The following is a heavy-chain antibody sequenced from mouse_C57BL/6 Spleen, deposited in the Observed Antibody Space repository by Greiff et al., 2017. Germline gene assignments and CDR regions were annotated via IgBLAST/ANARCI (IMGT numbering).Heavy chain of an antibody. J-gene: IGHJ4*01. V-gene: IGHV1-19*01. CDR3: ARGKVEYYAMDY. CDR1: GYTFTDYY. D-gene: IGHD1-1*02. CDR2: INPYNGGT. Sequence: DVKLVESGPVLVKPGASVKMSCKASGYTFTDYYMNWVKQSHGKSLEWIGVINPYNGGTSYNQKFKGKATLTVDKSSSTAYMELNSLTSEDSAVYYCARGKVEYYAMDYWGQGTSVTVSS.